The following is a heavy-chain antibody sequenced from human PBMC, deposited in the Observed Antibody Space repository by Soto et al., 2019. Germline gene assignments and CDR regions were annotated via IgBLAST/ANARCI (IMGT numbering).Heavy chain of an antibody. J-gene: IGHJ6*02. CDR1: GYTFTSYG. D-gene: IGHD6-19*01. CDR2: ISAYNGGT. V-gene: IGHV1-18*04. Sequence: QGQLVQSGAEVKKPGASVKVSCKASGYTFTSYGISWVRQAPGQGLEWMGWISAYNGGTSSAQSLQGRVTMTTDTSTRTAYMELRSLRSDDTAAYYCARDVAVAGNSYGLEVWGQGTTVTVSS. CDR3: ARDVAVAGNSYGLEV.